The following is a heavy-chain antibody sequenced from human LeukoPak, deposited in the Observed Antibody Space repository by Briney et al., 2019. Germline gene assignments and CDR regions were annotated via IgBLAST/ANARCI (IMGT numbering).Heavy chain of an antibody. CDR3: ARARGPTDYYDSSGYGGELGY. CDR2: ISSSGSTI. J-gene: IGHJ4*02. V-gene: IGHV3-48*03. D-gene: IGHD3-22*01. Sequence: GGSLRLSCAASGFTFSSYEMNWVRQAPGKGLEWVSYISSSGSTIYYADSVKGRFTISRDNAKNSLYLQMNSPRAEDTAVYYCARARGPTDYYDSSGYGGELGYWGQGTLVTVSS. CDR1: GFTFSSYE.